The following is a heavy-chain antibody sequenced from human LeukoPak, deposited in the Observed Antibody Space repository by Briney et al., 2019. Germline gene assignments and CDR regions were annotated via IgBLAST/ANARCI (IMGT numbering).Heavy chain of an antibody. J-gene: IGHJ4*02. D-gene: IGHD2-2*01. V-gene: IGHV3-30-3*01. CDR3: ARDGLPYCTSTSCYHSDS. CDR1: GFTFSNYG. Sequence: GGSLRLSCGVSGFTFSNYGMHWVRQAPGKGLEWVAVISNDGTNSHYGDSVQGRFTISRVNSNNTLFLQLNNLRPDDTAVYYCARDGLPYCTSTSCYHSDSWGQGTLVTVSS. CDR2: ISNDGTNS.